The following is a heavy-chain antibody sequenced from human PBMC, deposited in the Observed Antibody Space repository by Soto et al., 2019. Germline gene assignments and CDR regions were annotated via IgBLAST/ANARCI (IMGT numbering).Heavy chain of an antibody. Sequence: ASVKVSCKASRYTFTSYAISWVRQAPGKGLEWMGWISAYNGNTNYAQKLQGRVTMTTDTSTSTAYMELRSLRAEDTAVYYCARDDVLCDGGRCYGVPLDVWGKGTTVTVSS. CDR3: ARDDVLCDGGRCYGVPLDV. V-gene: IGHV1-18*01. CDR2: ISAYNGNT. CDR1: RYTFTSYA. D-gene: IGHD2-15*01. J-gene: IGHJ6*04.